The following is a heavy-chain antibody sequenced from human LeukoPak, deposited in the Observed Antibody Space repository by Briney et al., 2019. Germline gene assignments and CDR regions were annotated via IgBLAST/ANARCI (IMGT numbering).Heavy chain of an antibody. J-gene: IGHJ5*02. Sequence: PGGSLRLSCAASGFTFSSYSMNWVRQAPGKGLEWVSSISSSSSFIYYADSVKGRFTISKDNAKNSLYLQMNSLRAEDTAVYSCARGGPAGDWFDPWGQGTLVTVSS. CDR1: GFTFSSYS. CDR3: ARGGPAGDWFDP. CDR2: ISSSSSFI. V-gene: IGHV3-21*01.